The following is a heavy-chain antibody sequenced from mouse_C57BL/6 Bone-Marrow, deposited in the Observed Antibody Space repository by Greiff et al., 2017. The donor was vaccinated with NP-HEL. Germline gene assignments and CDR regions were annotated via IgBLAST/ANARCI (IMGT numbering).Heavy chain of an antibody. CDR1: GFTFSSYA. D-gene: IGHD1-1*01. J-gene: IGHJ4*01. CDR2: ISDGGSYT. CDR3: ARGSYYGYYAMDY. V-gene: IGHV5-4*01. Sequence: VQLKESGGGLVKPGGSLKLSCAASGFTFSSYAMSWVRQTPEKRLEWVATISDGGSYTYYPDNVKGRFTISRDNAKNNLYLQMSHLKSEDTAMYYCARGSYYGYYAMDYWGQGTSVTVSS.